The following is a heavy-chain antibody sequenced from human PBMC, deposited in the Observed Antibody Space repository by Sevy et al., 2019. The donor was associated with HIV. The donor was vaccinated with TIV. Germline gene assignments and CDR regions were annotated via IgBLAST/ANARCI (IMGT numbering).Heavy chain of an antibody. CDR3: ARVGFNWNYVDY. Sequence: SETLSLTCSVSGGSMNLYYWSWIRQPPGKGLEWIGFIYYSGSTNYNPSLKSRVTISVDTSENQFSLKLSSVTAADTAVYYCARVGFNWNYVDYWGQGTLVTVSS. J-gene: IGHJ4*02. D-gene: IGHD1-20*01. CDR2: IYYSGST. CDR1: GGSMNLYY. V-gene: IGHV4-59*01.